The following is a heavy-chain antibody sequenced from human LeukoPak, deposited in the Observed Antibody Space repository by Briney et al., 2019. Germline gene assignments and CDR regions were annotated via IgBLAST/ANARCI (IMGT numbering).Heavy chain of an antibody. Sequence: GASVTVSCKASGYTFTGYYMHWVRQAPGQGLEWMGWINPNSGGTNYAQKFQGRVTMTRDTSISTAYMELSRLRSDDTAVYYCARGASLNGYCSSTSCLNWFDPWGQGTLVTVSS. V-gene: IGHV1-2*02. D-gene: IGHD2-2*01. CDR3: ARGASLNGYCSSTSCLNWFDP. J-gene: IGHJ5*02. CDR2: INPNSGGT. CDR1: GYTFTGYY.